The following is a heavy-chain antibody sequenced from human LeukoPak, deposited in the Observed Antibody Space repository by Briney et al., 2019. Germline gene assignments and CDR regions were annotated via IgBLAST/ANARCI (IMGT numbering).Heavy chain of an antibody. CDR2: INHSGST. Sequence: SETLSLTCAVYGGSFSGYYWSWIRQPPGKGLEGIGEINHSGSTNYNPSLKSRVTISVDTSKNQFSLKLSSVTAADTAVYYCARYYLQWLARSTNWFDPWGQGTLVTVSS. V-gene: IGHV4-34*01. J-gene: IGHJ5*02. CDR3: ARYYLQWLARSTNWFDP. D-gene: IGHD6-19*01. CDR1: GGSFSGYY.